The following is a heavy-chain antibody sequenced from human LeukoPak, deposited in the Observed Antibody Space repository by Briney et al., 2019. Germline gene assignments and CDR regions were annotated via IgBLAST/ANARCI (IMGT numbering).Heavy chain of an antibody. J-gene: IGHJ4*02. D-gene: IGHD3-3*01. CDR2: ISGSGDTS. V-gene: IGHV3-23*01. Sequence: GGSLRLSCAASGFTFSSYPMTWVRQAPGEGLEWVSTISGSGDTSFYADSVKGRFTISRDSSRNTLYLQMNSLTAEDTTVYYRVKAPLRGYYFWSGLSSFDCWGQGTLVTVSS. CDR3: VKAPLRGYYFWSGLSSFDC. CDR1: GFTFSSYP.